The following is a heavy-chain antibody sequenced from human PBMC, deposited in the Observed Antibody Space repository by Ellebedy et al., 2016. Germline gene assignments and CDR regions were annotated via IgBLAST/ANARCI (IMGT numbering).Heavy chain of an antibody. V-gene: IGHV3-30*04. CDR1: GFTFSSYA. CDR3: RPGHYANL. CDR2: ISNDGTDK. J-gene: IGHJ5*02. Sequence: GGSLRLSXAGSGFTFSSYAMHWIRQAPGKGLQWVAIISNDGTDKNSADSVRGRFTVSRDNSKYILYLHMDNLRADDTAVYYCRPGHYANLWGHGTLVTVSS. D-gene: IGHD4-17*01.